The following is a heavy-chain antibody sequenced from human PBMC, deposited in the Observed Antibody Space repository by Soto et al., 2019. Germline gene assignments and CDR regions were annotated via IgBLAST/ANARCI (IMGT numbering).Heavy chain of an antibody. CDR2: ISSYNGNT. Sequence: ASVKVSCKASGYTFTNYGISWVRQAPGQGLEWMGWISSYNGNTNYAQKLQGRVTMTTDTSTSTAYMELRSLRSGDTAVYYCARLSTVVTLPDYWGQGTLVTVSS. CDR3: ARLSTVVTLPDY. J-gene: IGHJ4*02. V-gene: IGHV1-18*01. CDR1: GYTFTNYG. D-gene: IGHD2-21*02.